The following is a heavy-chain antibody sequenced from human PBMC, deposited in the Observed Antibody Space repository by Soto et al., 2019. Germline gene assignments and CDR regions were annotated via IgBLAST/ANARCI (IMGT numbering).Heavy chain of an antibody. CDR3: ATYSSGWVHYGMDV. CDR1: GYTFTSYG. Sequence: QVQLVQSGAEVKKPGASVKVSCKASGYTFTSYGIRWVRQAPVQGVEWMGWISAYNGNTNYAQKLQGRVTMTTDTSTSTAYMELRSLRSDDTAVYYCATYSSGWVHYGMDVWGQGTTVTVSS. V-gene: IGHV1-18*01. J-gene: IGHJ6*02. D-gene: IGHD6-19*01. CDR2: ISAYNGNT.